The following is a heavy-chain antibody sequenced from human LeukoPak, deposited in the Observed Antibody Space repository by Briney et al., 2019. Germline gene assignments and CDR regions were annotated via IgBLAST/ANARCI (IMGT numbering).Heavy chain of an antibody. CDR3: ARTSRRYSSGWYGDFDY. J-gene: IGHJ4*02. V-gene: IGHV3-48*03. D-gene: IGHD6-19*01. CDR1: GFTFSSYE. Sequence: GRSLRLSCADSGFTFSSYEINWVHQAPGNGLEWVSYISSSGSTIYYADSVKGRFTISRDNAKNSLYLQMNSLRAEDTAVYYCARTSRRYSSGWYGDFDYWGQGTLVTVSS. CDR2: ISSSGSTI.